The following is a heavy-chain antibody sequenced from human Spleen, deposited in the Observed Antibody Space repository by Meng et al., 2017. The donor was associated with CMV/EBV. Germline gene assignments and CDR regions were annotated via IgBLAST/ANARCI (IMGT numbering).Heavy chain of an antibody. J-gene: IGHJ4*02. Sequence: GESLKISCAASGITFSNYAMSWVRQAPGKGLEWVSTISSRAESTHYADSVKGRFTISRDNFKNTLYLQMSSLRAEDTAVYYCDASDFWGQGTLVTVSS. CDR3: DASDF. CDR2: ISSRAEST. CDR1: GITFSNYA. V-gene: IGHV3-23*01. D-gene: IGHD6-6*01.